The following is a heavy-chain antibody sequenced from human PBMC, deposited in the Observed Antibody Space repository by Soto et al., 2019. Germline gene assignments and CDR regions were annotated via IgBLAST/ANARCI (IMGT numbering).Heavy chain of an antibody. J-gene: IGHJ6*02. Sequence: WASVKVSCKASGGTFSSYAISWVRQAPGQGLEWMGGIIPIFGTANYAQKFQGRVTITADKSTSTAYMELSSLRSEDTAVYYCARGRIAARPGVYYYYGMDVWGQGTTVT. D-gene: IGHD6-6*01. CDR1: GGTFSSYA. CDR2: IIPIFGTA. V-gene: IGHV1-69*06. CDR3: ARGRIAARPGVYYYYGMDV.